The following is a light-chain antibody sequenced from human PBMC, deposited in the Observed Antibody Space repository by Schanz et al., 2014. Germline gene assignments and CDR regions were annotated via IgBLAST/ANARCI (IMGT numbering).Light chain of an antibody. J-gene: IGKJ1*01. CDR1: QSVSSN. V-gene: IGKV3D-15*01. CDR2: GAS. CDR3: QQYGSSPPRT. Sequence: EIVMTQSPATLSVSPGERATLSCRASQSVSSNLAWYQQKPGQAPRLLIYGASTRATGIPARFSGSGSGTDFTLTISSLEPEDFAVYYCQQYGSSPPRTFGQGTKVEIK.